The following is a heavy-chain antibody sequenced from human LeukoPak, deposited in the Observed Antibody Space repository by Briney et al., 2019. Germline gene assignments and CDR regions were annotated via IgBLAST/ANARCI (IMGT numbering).Heavy chain of an antibody. D-gene: IGHD1-26*01. CDR2: IIPIFGTA. Sequence: GASVKVSCKASGYTFTSYDINWVRQAPGQGLEWMGRIIPIFGTANYAQKFQGRVTITTDESTSTAYMELSSLRSEDTAVYYCARGPGIVGARDSDYWGQGTLVTVSS. CDR3: ARGPGIVGARDSDY. V-gene: IGHV1-69*05. CDR1: GYTFTSYD. J-gene: IGHJ4*02.